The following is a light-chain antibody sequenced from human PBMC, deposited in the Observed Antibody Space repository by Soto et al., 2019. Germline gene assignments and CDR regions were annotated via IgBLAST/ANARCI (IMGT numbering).Light chain of an antibody. CDR3: SSYTSSSTDV. J-gene: IGLJ1*01. CDR1: SSDVGGSNG. Sequence: QSALTQPPSVSGSPGQSVAISCTGTSSDVGGSNGVSWYQQPPGTAPKLIIYDVSHRPSGVPDRFSGSKSGNTASLIISGLQAEDEGDYYCSSYTSSSTDVFGTGTKLPVL. V-gene: IGLV2-18*02. CDR2: DVS.